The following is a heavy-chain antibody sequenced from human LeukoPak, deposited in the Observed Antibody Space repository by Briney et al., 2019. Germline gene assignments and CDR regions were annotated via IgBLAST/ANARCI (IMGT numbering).Heavy chain of an antibody. D-gene: IGHD6-19*01. CDR1: GYTFTSHH. CDR2: INPTGGST. CDR3: ARGPPLYSSGWELDY. V-gene: IGHV1-46*01. J-gene: IGHJ4*02. Sequence: ASVKVSCKASGYTFTSHHMYWVRQAPGQGLEWMGLINPTGGSTNYAQRFQGRVTMTRDTSTSTVFVKLNSLRSDDTAVYYCARGPPLYSSGWELDYWGQGALVTVSS.